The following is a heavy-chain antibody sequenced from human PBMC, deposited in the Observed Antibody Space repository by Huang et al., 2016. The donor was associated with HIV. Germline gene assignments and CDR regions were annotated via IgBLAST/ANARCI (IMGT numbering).Heavy chain of an antibody. V-gene: IGHV1-46*01. CDR1: GYTFPNYY. J-gene: IGHJ6*02. Sequence: QVQLVQSGAEVRKPGASVKVSCKASGYTFPNYYIHWVGQAPGQGSEWRGIGDHRGTTARIAQRFHGRVRMTRETSTTTVFMELSSLRSEDTAVYYCARSRQIISMAGYDMAVWGQGTTVTVSS. CDR3: ARSRQIISMAGYDMAV. CDR2: GDHRGTTA. D-gene: IGHD6-19*01.